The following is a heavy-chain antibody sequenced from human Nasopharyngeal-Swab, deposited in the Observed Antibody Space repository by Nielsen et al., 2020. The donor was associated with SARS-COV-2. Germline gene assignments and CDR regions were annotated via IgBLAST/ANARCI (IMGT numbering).Heavy chain of an antibody. J-gene: IGHJ6*02. D-gene: IGHD3-22*01. CDR3: ARLKVVITTSDYYYYGMDV. Sequence: GESLKISCKGSGYSFTSYWIGWVRQMPGKGLEWVGIIYPGDSDTRYSPSFQGQVTISADKSISTAYLQWSSLKASDTAMYYCARLKVVITTSDYYYYGMDVWGQGTTVTVSS. CDR1: GYSFTSYW. CDR2: IYPGDSDT. V-gene: IGHV5-51*01.